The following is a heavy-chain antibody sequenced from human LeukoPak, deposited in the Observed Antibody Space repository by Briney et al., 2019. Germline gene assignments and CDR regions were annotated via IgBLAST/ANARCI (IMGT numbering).Heavy chain of an antibody. V-gene: IGHV3-21*01. D-gene: IGHD2-15*01. J-gene: IGHJ5*02. CDR3: ARDRYCRGGSCSNWFDP. CDR2: ISSSSSYI. CDR1: GFTFSSYS. Sequence: GGSLRLSCAASGFTFSSYSMNWVRQAPGRGLEWVSSISSSSSYIYYADSVKGRFTISRDNAKNSLYLQMNSLRAEDTAVYYCARDRYCRGGSCSNWFDPWGQGTLVTVSS.